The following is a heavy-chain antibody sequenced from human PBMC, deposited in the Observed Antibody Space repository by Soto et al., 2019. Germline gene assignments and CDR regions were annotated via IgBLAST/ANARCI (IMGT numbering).Heavy chain of an antibody. CDR1: GYSFATYG. CDR3: ATEPIYYNDGSGYYPLGH. Sequence: ASVKVSCKASGYSFATYGFSWVRQAPGQGLECVGWISAHNGDTHYSQKFQGRVTLTTDTSTNAGYMELRSLTSDDTAVYFCATEPIYYNDGSGYYPLGHWGQGTLVTVSS. J-gene: IGHJ4*02. D-gene: IGHD3-22*01. CDR2: ISAHNGDT. V-gene: IGHV1-18*04.